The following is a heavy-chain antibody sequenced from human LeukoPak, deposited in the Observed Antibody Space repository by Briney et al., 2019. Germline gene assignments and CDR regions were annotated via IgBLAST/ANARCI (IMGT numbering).Heavy chain of an antibody. Sequence: SETLSLTCTVSGDSMTRGGYYWSWVRQHPGKGREWVGFIYHSGTTFDNPSLESRATFSVDTSQNQYSLKLTSVTAADTAVYYCARAVDYSSYFDYWGQGTLVTVSS. CDR2: IYHSGTT. CDR3: ARAVDYSSYFDY. V-gene: IGHV4-31*02. D-gene: IGHD4-11*01. CDR1: GDSMTRGGYY. J-gene: IGHJ4*02.